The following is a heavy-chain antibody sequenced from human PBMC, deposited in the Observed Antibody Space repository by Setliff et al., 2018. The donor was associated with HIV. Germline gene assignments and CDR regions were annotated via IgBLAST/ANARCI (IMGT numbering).Heavy chain of an antibody. D-gene: IGHD3-10*01. CDR3: ARHYYYGSGSYYKRDAFDI. Sequence: SGPTLVNPTQTLTLTCTFSGFSLSAGGVGVGWIRQPPGKALEWLALIYWNDDKRYSPSLKTRLTITKDTSKNQVVLTVTNMDPVDTATYYCARHYYYGSGSYYKRDAFDIWGQGTRVTVSS. CDR1: GFSLSAGGVG. V-gene: IGHV2-5*01. CDR2: IYWNDDK. J-gene: IGHJ3*02.